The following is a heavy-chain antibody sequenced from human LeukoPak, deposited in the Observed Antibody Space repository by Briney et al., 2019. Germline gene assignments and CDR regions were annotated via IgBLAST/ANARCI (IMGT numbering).Heavy chain of an antibody. CDR1: GDSVSSNSAA. D-gene: IGHD6-13*01. V-gene: IGHV6-1*01. CDR3: ARDVVSAAGFTSDQYYYYMDV. Sequence: SQTLSLTCAIYGDSVSSNSAAWNWIRQSPSRGLEWLGRTYYRSKWYNDYAVSVKSRITINPDTSKNQFSLQLNSVTPEDTAVYYCARDVVSAAGFTSDQYYYYMDVWGKGTTVTVSS. CDR2: TYYRSKWYN. J-gene: IGHJ6*03.